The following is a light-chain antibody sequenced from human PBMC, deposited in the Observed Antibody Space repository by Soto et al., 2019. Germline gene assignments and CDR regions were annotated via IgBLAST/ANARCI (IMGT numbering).Light chain of an antibody. V-gene: IGKV1-27*01. CDR1: QGIASY. J-gene: IGKJ1*01. Sequence: DIQMTQSPSSLSASVGDRVTITCRASQGIASYLGSWQHKPGKVPKLLISGASTLQSGVPSRFSGSGSGTDFTLTISSLQPEDVASYYCQQYNSAPWGFGQGTKVEVK. CDR2: GAS. CDR3: QQYNSAPWG.